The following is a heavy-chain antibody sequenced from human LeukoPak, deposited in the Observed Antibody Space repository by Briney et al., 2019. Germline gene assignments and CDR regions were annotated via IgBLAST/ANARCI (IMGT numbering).Heavy chain of an antibody. CDR1: GFTFSSYS. V-gene: IGHV3-48*01. CDR2: ISSSSSTI. Sequence: GGSLRLSCAASGFTFSSYSMNWVRQAPGKGLEWVSYISSSSSTIYYADSVKGRFTISRDNSKNTLYLQMNSLRAEDTAVYYCARDNGGELLPWGQGTLVTVSS. CDR3: ARDNGGELLP. D-gene: IGHD3-10*01. J-gene: IGHJ5*02.